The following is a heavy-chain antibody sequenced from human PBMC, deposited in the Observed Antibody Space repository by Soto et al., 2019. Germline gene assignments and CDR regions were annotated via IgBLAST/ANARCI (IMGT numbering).Heavy chain of an antibody. CDR2: ISAYNGNT. Sequence: ASVKVSCKASGYTFTSYGISWVRQAPGQGLEWMGWISAYNGNTNYAQKLQGRVTMTTDTSTSTAYMELRSLRSDDTAVYYCASYLSGYCSSTSCYAGHDAFDIWGQGTMVTVSS. V-gene: IGHV1-18*01. CDR1: GYTFTSYG. CDR3: ASYLSGYCSSTSCYAGHDAFDI. D-gene: IGHD2-2*01. J-gene: IGHJ3*02.